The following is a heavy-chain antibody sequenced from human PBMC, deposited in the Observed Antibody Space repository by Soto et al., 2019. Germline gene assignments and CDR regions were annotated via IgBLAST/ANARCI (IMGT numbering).Heavy chain of an antibody. Sequence: ASVKVSGKASGYTFTSYDINWVRQATGQGLEWMGWMNPNSGNTGYAQKFQGRVTMTRNTSISTAYMELSSLRSEDTAVYYCARGYSLVGAVNFDYWGQGTLVTVSS. D-gene: IGHD1-26*01. CDR1: GYTFTSYD. J-gene: IGHJ4*02. V-gene: IGHV1-8*01. CDR3: ARGYSLVGAVNFDY. CDR2: MNPNSGNT.